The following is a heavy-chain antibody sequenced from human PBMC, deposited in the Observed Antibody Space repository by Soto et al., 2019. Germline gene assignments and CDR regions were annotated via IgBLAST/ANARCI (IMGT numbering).Heavy chain of an antibody. CDR3: AKDPPSPWTANWVDP. CDR1: GFNFNTFA. D-gene: IGHD5-12*01. V-gene: IGHV3-23*01. CDR2: ISSSGDSR. Sequence: EEQVSESGGGLVQSGGSLRLSCAASGFNFNTFAMSWIRQAPGRGLEWVSHISSSGDSRDYADSVRGRFTISRDNSKNLLFLQMNSLRAEDTATYYCAKDPPSPWTANWVDPWGKGTLVTVSS. J-gene: IGHJ5*02.